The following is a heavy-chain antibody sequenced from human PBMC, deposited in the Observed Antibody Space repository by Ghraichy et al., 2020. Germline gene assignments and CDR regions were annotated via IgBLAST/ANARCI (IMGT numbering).Heavy chain of an antibody. CDR1: GFTFDDYA. CDR2: ISWNSGSI. Sequence: GGSLRLSCAASGFTFDDYAMHWVRQAPGKGLEWVSGISWNSGSIAYADSVKGRFTISRDNAKNSLYLLMNSLTAEDTALYFCAKDVSAVFGRAPSYFDYWGLGTLVTVSS. D-gene: IGHD3-3*01. V-gene: IGHV3-9*01. CDR3: AKDVSAVFGRAPSYFDY. J-gene: IGHJ4*02.